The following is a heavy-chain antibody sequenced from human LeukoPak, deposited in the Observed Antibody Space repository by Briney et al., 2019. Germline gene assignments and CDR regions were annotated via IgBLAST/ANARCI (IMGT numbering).Heavy chain of an antibody. J-gene: IGHJ5*02. CDR1: GFTFSVYA. D-gene: IGHD2-2*01. CDR2: ISNSGDNT. CDR3: ARDLGCSSSSCYPVRSNWFDP. Sequence: PGGSLRLSCAASGFTFSVYAMSWVRQAPGKGLEWISEISNSGDNTYYAESVKGRFTISRDNSKNTVYLQMNSLRAEDTAVYYCARDLGCSSSSCYPVRSNWFDPWGQGTLVTVS. V-gene: IGHV3-23*01.